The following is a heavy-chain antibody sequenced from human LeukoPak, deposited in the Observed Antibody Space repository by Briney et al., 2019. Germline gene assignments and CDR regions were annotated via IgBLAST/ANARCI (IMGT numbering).Heavy chain of an antibody. CDR1: GFTFSSYW. D-gene: IGHD6-19*01. CDR3: TRDLAAVPGPRMDV. V-gene: IGHV3-7*03. Sequence: GGSLRLSCAASGFTFSSYWMHWVRQAPGKGLEWVALINPDGNERYYVDSVKGRFTISRDNARNSLYLQMDSLRDDDTAMYFCTRDLAAVPGPRMDVWGQGTTVTVSS. J-gene: IGHJ6*02. CDR2: INPDGNER.